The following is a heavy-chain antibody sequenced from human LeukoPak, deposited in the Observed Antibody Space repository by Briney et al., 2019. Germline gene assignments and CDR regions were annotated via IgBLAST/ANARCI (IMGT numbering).Heavy chain of an antibody. CDR1: GYTFSDHY. CDR3: TRWRSGTSD. V-gene: IGHV3-72*01. CDR2: TRNKANNYAT. D-gene: IGHD4-23*01. J-gene: IGHJ4*02. Sequence: PGGSLRLSCAVSGYTFSDHYIDWVRQAPGEGLEWVGHTRNKANNYATEYAASVKGRFTISRGDSRNSVYLQMNSLKTEDTAVYYCTRWRSGTSDWGQGTLVTVSS.